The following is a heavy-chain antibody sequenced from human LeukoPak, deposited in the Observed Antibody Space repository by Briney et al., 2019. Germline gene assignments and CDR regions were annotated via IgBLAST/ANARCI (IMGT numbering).Heavy chain of an antibody. Sequence: SETLSLTCTVSGGSITSYYWSWIRQPPGKGLEWIGYIYYSGSTNYNPSLKSRVTISVDTSKNQFSLKLSSVTAADTAVYYCAREARGGYYFDYWGQGTLVTVSS. D-gene: IGHD3-16*01. CDR3: AREARGGYYFDY. V-gene: IGHV4-59*12. CDR1: GGSITSYY. J-gene: IGHJ4*02. CDR2: IYYSGST.